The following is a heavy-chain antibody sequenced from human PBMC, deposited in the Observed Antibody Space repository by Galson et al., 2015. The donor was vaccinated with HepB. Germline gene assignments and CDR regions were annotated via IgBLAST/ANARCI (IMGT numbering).Heavy chain of an antibody. J-gene: IGHJ6*02. Sequence: SLRLSCAASGFTFEDYALHWVRQVPGKGLEWVSGISWKGDSTGCADSVRGRFTISSDAAKYSLYLQMISLRTEDTALYYCAQDLTYYYGSGSYFVGMDAWGQGTTVTVS. CDR3: AQDLTYYYGSGSYFVGMDA. V-gene: IGHV3-9*01. D-gene: IGHD3-10*01. CDR1: GFTFEDYA. CDR2: ISWKGDST.